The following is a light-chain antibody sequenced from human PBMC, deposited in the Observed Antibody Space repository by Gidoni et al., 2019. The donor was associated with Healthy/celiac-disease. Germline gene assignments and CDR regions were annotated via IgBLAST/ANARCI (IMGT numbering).Light chain of an antibody. Sequence: DIVLTQSLVTLSLSPGERATLSCRASQRVSSSYLAWYQQKPGQAPRLLIYGAARRATGIPDRVRGSGSGTDLTLTISRREPEDFEVYYCQQYGSSHPYTFGQGTKLEIK. J-gene: IGKJ2*01. CDR2: GAA. CDR1: QRVSSSY. V-gene: IGKV3-20*01. CDR3: QQYGSSHPYT.